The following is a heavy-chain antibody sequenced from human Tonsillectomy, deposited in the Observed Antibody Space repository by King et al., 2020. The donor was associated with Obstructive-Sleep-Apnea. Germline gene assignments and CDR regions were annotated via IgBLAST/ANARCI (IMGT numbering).Heavy chain of an antibody. CDR2: MYYSGST. CDR3: ARSTYYYYGMDV. CDR1: GGSISSYY. Sequence: VQLQESGPGLVKPSETLSLTCTVSGGSISSYYWSWIRQPPGKGLEWIGYMYYSGSTNYNPSLKGRVTISVDTSKNQFSLKLSSVTAADTAVYYCARSTYYYYGMDVWGQGTTVTVSS. V-gene: IGHV4-59*08. J-gene: IGHJ6*02.